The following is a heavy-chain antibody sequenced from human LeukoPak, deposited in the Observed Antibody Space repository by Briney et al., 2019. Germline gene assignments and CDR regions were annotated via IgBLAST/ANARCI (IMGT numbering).Heavy chain of an antibody. CDR3: GRAPGWIAY. CDR2: ISYDGSNK. J-gene: IGHJ4*02. V-gene: IGHV3-30-3*01. Sequence: GSLRLSCAASGFTFSSYAMHWVGQAPGKGLEWVAVISYDGSNKYYADSVKGRFTISRDNSKNTLYLQMNSLRAEDTAVYYCGRAPGWIAYWGQGTLVTVSS. CDR1: GFTFSSYA. D-gene: IGHD3-9*01.